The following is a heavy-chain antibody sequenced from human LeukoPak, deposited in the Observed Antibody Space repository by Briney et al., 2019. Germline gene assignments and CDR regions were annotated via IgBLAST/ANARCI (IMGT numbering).Heavy chain of an antibody. CDR3: ARNGLIGFDY. CDR1: GFTFSKYW. Sequence: AGSLRLSCADSGFTFSKYWMSWVRQAPGKELEWVARIKEDGSEKYYVDSVKGRFTISRDNTKNSMYLQMNSLRAEDTAVYYCARNGLIGFDYWGQGTLVTVSS. D-gene: IGHD3-16*01. V-gene: IGHV3-7*04. CDR2: IKEDGSEK. J-gene: IGHJ4*02.